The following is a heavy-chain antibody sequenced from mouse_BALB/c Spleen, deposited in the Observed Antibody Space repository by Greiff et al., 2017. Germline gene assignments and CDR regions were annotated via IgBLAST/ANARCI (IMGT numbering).Heavy chain of an antibody. CDR2: INPDSSTI. D-gene: IGHD1-1*01. Sequence: EVQVVESGGGLVQPGGSLKLSCAASGFDFSRYWMSWVRQAPGKGLEWIGEINPDSSTINYTPSLKDKFIISRDNAKNTLYLQMSKVRSEDTALYYCARPITTELYAMDYWGQGTSVTVSS. J-gene: IGHJ4*01. CDR3: ARPITTELYAMDY. CDR1: GFDFSRYW. V-gene: IGHV4-1*02.